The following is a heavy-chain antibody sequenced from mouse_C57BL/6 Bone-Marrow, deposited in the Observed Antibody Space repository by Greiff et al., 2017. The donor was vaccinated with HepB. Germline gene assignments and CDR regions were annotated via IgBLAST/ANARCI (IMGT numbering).Heavy chain of an antibody. Sequence: EVHLVESGAELVRPGASVKLSCTASGFNIKDDYMHWVKQRPEQGLEWIGWIDPENGDTEYASKFQGKATITADTSSNTAYLQLSSLTSEDTAVYYCTPLTGTFAYWGQGTLVTVSA. CDR1: GFNIKDDY. V-gene: IGHV14-4*01. CDR2: IDPENGDT. D-gene: IGHD4-1*01. CDR3: TPLTGTFAY. J-gene: IGHJ3*01.